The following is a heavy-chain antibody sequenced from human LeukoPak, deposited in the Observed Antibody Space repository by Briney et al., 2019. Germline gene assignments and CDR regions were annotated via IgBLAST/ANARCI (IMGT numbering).Heavy chain of an antibody. CDR1: GGSISSYY. J-gene: IGHJ2*01. D-gene: IGHD4-17*01. Sequence: SETLSLTCTVSGGSISSYYWSWIRQPPGKGLEWIGYIYYSGSTNYNPSLKSRVTISVDTSKNQFSLKLSSVTAADTAVYYCARDRRVTTDWYFDLWGRGTLVTVSS. CDR2: IYYSGST. CDR3: ARDRRVTTDWYFDL. V-gene: IGHV4-59*01.